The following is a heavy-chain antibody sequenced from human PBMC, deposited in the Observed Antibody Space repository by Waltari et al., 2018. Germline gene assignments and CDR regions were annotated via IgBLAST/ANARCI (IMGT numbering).Heavy chain of an antibody. CDR3: AREEKDNSGYRTTRFGY. Sequence: EVQLLESGGGLVQPGGYLSTSCATSGFQCINYAMRWFRQAPGKGLEWVSAISNSGGSTWYAVSVKGRLTISRDNSKNKVFLQMDSLRAEDTAVYYCAREEKDNSGYRTTRFGYWGQGTLVTVSS. CDR1: GFQCINYA. J-gene: IGHJ4*02. D-gene: IGHD5-12*01. CDR2: ISNSGGST. V-gene: IGHV3-23*01.